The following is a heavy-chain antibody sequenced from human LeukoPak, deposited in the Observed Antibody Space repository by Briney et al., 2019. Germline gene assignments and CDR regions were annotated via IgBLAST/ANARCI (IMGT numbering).Heavy chain of an antibody. CDR2: ISYDGSNK. D-gene: IGHD5-24*01. V-gene: IGHV3-30-3*01. CDR3: AKGPRMATIRLPPY. J-gene: IGHJ4*02. Sequence: GGSLRLSCAASGFTFSSYAMHWVRQAPGKGLEWVAVISYDGSNKYYADSVKGRFTISRDNSKNTLYLQMNSLRAEDTAVYYCAKGPRMATIRLPPYWGQGTLVTVSS. CDR1: GFTFSSYA.